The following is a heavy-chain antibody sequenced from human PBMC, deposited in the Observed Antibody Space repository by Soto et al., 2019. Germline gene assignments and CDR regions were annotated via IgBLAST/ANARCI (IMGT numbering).Heavy chain of an antibody. CDR3: TRLDLWFGSSLYYYVMDV. J-gene: IGHJ6*02. D-gene: IGHD3-10*01. Sequence: PGGSLRLSCTASGFTFGDYAMSWFRQAPGKGLEWVGFIRSKAYGGTTEYAASVKGRFTISRDDSKSIAYLQMNSLKTEATAVYYCTRLDLWFGSSLYYYVMDVWGQGTTGPVSS. CDR1: GFTFGDYA. CDR2: IRSKAYGGTT. V-gene: IGHV3-49*03.